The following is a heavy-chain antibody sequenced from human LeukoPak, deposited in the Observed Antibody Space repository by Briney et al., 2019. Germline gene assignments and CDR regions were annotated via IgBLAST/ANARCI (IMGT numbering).Heavy chain of an antibody. J-gene: IGHJ5*02. CDR3: ARQDAAAVSIYWFDP. CDR1: GYSISSGYY. Sequence: SETLSLTCAVSGYSISSGYYWGWIRQPPGKGLEWIGSIYHSGSTYYNPSLKSRVTISVDTSKNQFSLKLSSVTAADTAVYYCARQDAAAVSIYWFDPWGQGTLVTVSS. D-gene: IGHD6-13*01. CDR2: IYHSGST. V-gene: IGHV4-38-2*01.